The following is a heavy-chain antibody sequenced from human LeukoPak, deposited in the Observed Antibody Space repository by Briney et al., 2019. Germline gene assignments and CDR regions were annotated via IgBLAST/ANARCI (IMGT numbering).Heavy chain of an antibody. CDR1: GDSISTSNSY. CDR3: ARSVRYFDWRANYYYMDV. J-gene: IGHJ6*03. Sequence: SETLPLTCTVSGDSISTSNSYWGWIRQPPGKGLEWIGSIYYSGNTYYNASLKSRVTISVDTSKNQFSLKLSSVTAADTAVYYCARSVRYFDWRANYYYMDVWGKGTTVTISS. D-gene: IGHD3-9*01. CDR2: IYYSGNT. V-gene: IGHV4-39*07.